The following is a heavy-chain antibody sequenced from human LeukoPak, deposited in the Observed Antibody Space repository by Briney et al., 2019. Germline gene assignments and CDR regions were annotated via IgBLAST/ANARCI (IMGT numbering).Heavy chain of an antibody. CDR3: AKAPYDFSNYYYYMDV. D-gene: IGHD3/OR15-3a*01. Sequence: GGSLRLSCAASGFTFSHYGIHWVRQAPGKGLEWVAFIRHDENNKHYTHSVKGRFTISRDKSSNTLFLQMNSLRVEDTAVYYCAKAPYDFSNYYYYMDVWGNGTTVTVSS. V-gene: IGHV3-30*02. CDR1: GFTFSHYG. J-gene: IGHJ6*03. CDR2: IRHDENNK.